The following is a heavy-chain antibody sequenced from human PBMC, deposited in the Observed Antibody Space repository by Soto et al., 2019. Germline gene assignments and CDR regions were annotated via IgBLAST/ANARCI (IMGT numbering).Heavy chain of an antibody. V-gene: IGHV4-34*01. CDR1: GGSFSAYY. J-gene: IGHJ4*01. CDR2: INHSGGT. CDR3: ARGSVDTVDSSGFYEY. Sequence: SETLSLTCAVYGGSFSAYYWSWIRQPPGKGLEWIGEINHSGGTSYNPSLKSRVTISVDTSKSQFSLKLTSVTAADRAVYYCARGSVDTVDSSGFYEYWGHGTPVTVSS. D-gene: IGHD3-22*01.